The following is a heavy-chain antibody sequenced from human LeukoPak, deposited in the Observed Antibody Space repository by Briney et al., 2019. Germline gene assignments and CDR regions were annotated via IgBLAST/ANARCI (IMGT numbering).Heavy chain of an antibody. CDR1: GFTFSDYA. CDR2: ISSNGGST. D-gene: IGHD4-11*01. V-gene: IGHV3-64*02. Sequence: PGGSLRLSCAASGFTFSDYAMHWVRQAPGKGLEYVSVISSNGGSTYYADSVKGRFTISRDNSKNTLYLQMGSLRAEDMAVYYCARDPGAGPGLTTLFLDYWGQGTLVTVSS. CDR3: ARDPGAGPGLTTLFLDY. J-gene: IGHJ4*02.